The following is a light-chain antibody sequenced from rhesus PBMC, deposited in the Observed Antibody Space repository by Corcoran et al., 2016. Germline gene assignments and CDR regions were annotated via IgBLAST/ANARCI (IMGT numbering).Light chain of an antibody. CDR3: GQGTNVLT. J-gene: IGKJ4*01. Sequence: DVVMTQSPLSLPVTPGQPASISCRSSQSLVHSAGKTYLNWLQQKPGQPQSRLIYEVSNRDSGVPDRFSGSGAGTEFTLKISRVEAEDVGVYYCGQGTNVLTFGGGTKVELK. V-gene: IGKV2S8*01. CDR1: QSLVHSAGKTY. CDR2: EVS.